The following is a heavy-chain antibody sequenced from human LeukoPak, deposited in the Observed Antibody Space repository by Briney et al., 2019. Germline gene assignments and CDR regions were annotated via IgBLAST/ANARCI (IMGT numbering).Heavy chain of an antibody. CDR1: GFAFSSYW. CDR2: IKRDGGDT. Sequence: GGSLRLSCAASGFAFSSYWMSWVRQAPGKGLEWVANIKRDGGDTYYVDSVKGRFTISRDNAKNSLYLQLNSPRAEDTAVYYCARDANYYDSRGENYFNCWGQGTLVTVSS. V-gene: IGHV3-7*01. CDR3: ARDANYYDSRGENYFNC. D-gene: IGHD3-22*01. J-gene: IGHJ4*02.